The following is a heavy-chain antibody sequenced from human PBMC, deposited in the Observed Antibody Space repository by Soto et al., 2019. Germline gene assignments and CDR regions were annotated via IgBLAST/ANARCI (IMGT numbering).Heavy chain of an antibody. CDR3: ASSKGSKTGYKWNGGDFDY. CDR1: GGTFSSYA. Sequence: QVQLVQSGAEVKKPGSSVKVSCKASGGTFSSYAISWLRQAPGQGLEWMGGILPIFGTATYAQKCQGRVTITADKSTSTAYMELSSLRSEDTAVYYCASSKGSKTGYKWNGGDFDYWGQGTLVTVS. D-gene: IGHD1-1*01. CDR2: ILPIFGTA. J-gene: IGHJ4*02. V-gene: IGHV1-69*06.